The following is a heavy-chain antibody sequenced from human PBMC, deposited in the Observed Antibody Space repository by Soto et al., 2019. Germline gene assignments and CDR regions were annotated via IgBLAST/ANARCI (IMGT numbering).Heavy chain of an antibody. CDR2: IIPLFGTT. Sequence: QVQLVQSGTEVKKPGSSAKVSCKASGGTFSNYVISWVRQAPGQGLEWMGGIIPLFGTTDYAKKFQGRIAITADESTTTVYMDLSSLRFEDTAVYFCEIDVGSGEVSVVWGQGNTVIVSS. D-gene: IGHD3-10*01. J-gene: IGHJ6*02. CDR1: GGTFSNYV. CDR3: EIDVGSGEVSVV. V-gene: IGHV1-69*01.